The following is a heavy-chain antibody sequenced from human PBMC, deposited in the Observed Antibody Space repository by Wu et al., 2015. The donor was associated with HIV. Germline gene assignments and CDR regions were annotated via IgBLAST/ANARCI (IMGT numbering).Heavy chain of an antibody. Sequence: HDQLIQSGAEVKKPGASVKVSCKVSGYTLSKLSMHWVRQAPGKGLEWMGWIGVSNGNTIYAQKFQGRVIMTTDKPTSTVYMELKSLTSDDTAIYYCVRKNGYSGYYPFDLWGQGTLVTVSS. V-gene: IGHV1-24*01. CDR1: GYTLSKLS. D-gene: IGHD5-12*01. CDR2: IGVSNGNT. CDR3: VRKNGYSGYYPFDL. J-gene: IGHJ4*02.